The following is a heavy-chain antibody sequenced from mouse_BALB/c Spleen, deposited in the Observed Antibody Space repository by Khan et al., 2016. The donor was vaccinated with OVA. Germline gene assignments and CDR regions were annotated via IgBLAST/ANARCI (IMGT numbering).Heavy chain of an antibody. D-gene: IGHD1-1*01. CDR2: ISYDGSN. Sequence: EVKLEESGPGLVKPSQSLSLTCSVTGYSITSGYRWNWIRQFPGNKLVWMGYISYDGSNNYNPSLKNRISITRDTSKNQFFLKLNSVTTEDTSTYYCTRGGAVVPYWYFDVWGAGTTVTVSS. CDR1: GYSITSGYR. J-gene: IGHJ1*01. V-gene: IGHV3-6*02. CDR3: TRGGAVVPYWYFDV.